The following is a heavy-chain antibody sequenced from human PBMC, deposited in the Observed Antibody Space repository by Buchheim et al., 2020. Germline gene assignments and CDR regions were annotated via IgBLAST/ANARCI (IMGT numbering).Heavy chain of an antibody. CDR1: GFTFSSYW. D-gene: IGHD3-9*01. J-gene: IGHJ2*01. V-gene: IGHV3-7*01. CDR3: ARDRPLGFDWLLPHWYFDL. Sequence: EVQLVESGGGLVQPGGSLRLSCAASGFTFSSYWMSWVRQAPGKGLEWVANIKQDGSEKYYVDSVKGRFTISRDNAKNSLYLQMNSLRAEDTAVYYCARDRPLGFDWLLPHWYFDLWGRGTL. CDR2: IKQDGSEK.